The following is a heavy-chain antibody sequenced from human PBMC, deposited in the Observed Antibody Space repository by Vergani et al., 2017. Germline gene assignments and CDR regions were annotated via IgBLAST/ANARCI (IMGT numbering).Heavy chain of an antibody. CDR3: ARDTFHFDSENYDYVFES. CDR2: IHHSGAT. V-gene: IGHV4-59*01. Sequence: QVQLQESGPGLVKPSETLSLTCTVSGGSITNNFWSWIRRPPGKGLEWIGYIHHSGATNSKSSLRSRVSISIDTSKSSFSLRLSSVTTADTAMYYCARDTFHFDSENYDYVFESGGQGTMVIVSS. D-gene: IGHD3-16*01. CDR1: GGSITNNF. J-gene: IGHJ3*01.